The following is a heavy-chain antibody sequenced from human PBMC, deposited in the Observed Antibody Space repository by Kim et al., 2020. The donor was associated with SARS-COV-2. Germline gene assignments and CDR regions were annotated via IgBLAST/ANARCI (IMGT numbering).Heavy chain of an antibody. Sequence: SETLSLTCTVSGGSISSGDYYWSWIRQPPGKGLEWIGYIYYSGSTYYNPSLKSRVTISVDTSKNQFSLKLSSVTAADTAVYYCARDSKRRPSYYYGSGSPNHDAFDIWGQGTMVTVSS. CDR2: IYYSGST. V-gene: IGHV4-30-4*01. D-gene: IGHD3-10*01. CDR3: ARDSKRRPSYYYGSGSPNHDAFDI. CDR1: GGSISSGDYY. J-gene: IGHJ3*02.